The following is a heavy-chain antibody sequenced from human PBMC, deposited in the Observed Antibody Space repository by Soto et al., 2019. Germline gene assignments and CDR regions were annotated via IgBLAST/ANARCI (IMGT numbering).Heavy chain of an antibody. Sequence: SGPTLVNPTQTLTLTCTFSGFSLSTSGVGVGWIRQPPGKALEWLTLIYWDDDKRYSPSLKSRLTITKDTSKNQVVLTMTNMDPVDTASYYCAHRPLYYYGSGPFDYWGQGTLVTVSS. CDR1: GFSLSTSGVG. J-gene: IGHJ4*02. CDR3: AHRPLYYYGSGPFDY. V-gene: IGHV2-5*02. D-gene: IGHD3-10*01. CDR2: IYWDDDK.